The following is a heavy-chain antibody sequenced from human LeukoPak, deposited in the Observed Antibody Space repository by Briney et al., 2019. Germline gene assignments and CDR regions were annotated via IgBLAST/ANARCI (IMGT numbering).Heavy chain of an antibody. Sequence: PGGSLRLSCAASGFTFSTYNMNWVRQAPGKGLEWVSSITSSSSYIYYADSVKGRFTISRDNAKNSLYLDMNSLRADDTAVYYCARAENSGSGGLDPWGQGTLVTVSS. CDR2: ITSSSSYI. CDR3: ARAENSGSGGLDP. CDR1: GFTFSTYN. V-gene: IGHV3-21*01. D-gene: IGHD2-15*01. J-gene: IGHJ5*02.